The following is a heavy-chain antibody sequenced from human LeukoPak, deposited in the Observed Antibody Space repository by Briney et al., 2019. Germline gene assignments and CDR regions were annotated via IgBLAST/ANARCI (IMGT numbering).Heavy chain of an antibody. Sequence: GGSLRLSCAASGFTVITNYMTWVRQAPGKGLEWVSVLYSDGNTKYADSVQGRLTISRDNSKNTLYLEMNRLSPDDTAVYYCARGVEPLAANTLAYWGQGTLVTGSS. CDR1: GFTVITNY. CDR2: LYSDGNT. J-gene: IGHJ4*02. D-gene: IGHD1-14*01. CDR3: ARGVEPLAANTLAY. V-gene: IGHV3-53*01.